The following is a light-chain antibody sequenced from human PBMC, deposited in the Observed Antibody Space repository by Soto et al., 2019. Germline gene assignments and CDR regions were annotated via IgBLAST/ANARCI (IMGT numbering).Light chain of an antibody. J-gene: IGKJ1*01. CDR2: AAS. V-gene: IGKV1-39*01. Sequence: DIKLTQSPSVLSASVGDTVTITCRASQALSNYLAWYQQKPGKAPKLLIYAASSLQSGVPSRFSGSGSGTDFTLTISSLQPEDFATYYCQQCYSTSWTFGQGTKVDIK. CDR3: QQCYSTSWT. CDR1: QALSNY.